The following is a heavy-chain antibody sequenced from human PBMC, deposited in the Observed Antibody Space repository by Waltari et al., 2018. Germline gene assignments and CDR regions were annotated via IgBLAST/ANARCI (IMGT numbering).Heavy chain of an antibody. D-gene: IGHD5-12*01. V-gene: IGHV1-18*04. CDR3: ARDRLRWLHSGSDQ. J-gene: IGHJ4*02. Sequence: QVQLVQSGADVKKPGASVKVSCKASGYQFVSYGMGWVRQAPGQGLEWMGWISPYNGNTIYAQNVQGRVFMTADTSTDTAYMELTSLRSDDTAVYYCARDRLRWLHSGSDQWGQGTLVTVSS. CDR2: ISPYNGNT. CDR1: GYQFVSYG.